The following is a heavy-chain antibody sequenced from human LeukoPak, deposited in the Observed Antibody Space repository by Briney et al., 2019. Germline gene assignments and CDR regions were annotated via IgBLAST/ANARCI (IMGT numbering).Heavy chain of an antibody. J-gene: IGHJ4*02. V-gene: IGHV1-18*01. D-gene: IGHD5-12*01. CDR3: AAEYSDNPLGY. CDR1: GYTFTSYG. CDR2: ISAYNGNT. Sequence: ASVKVSCKASGYTFTSYGISWVRQAPGQGLEWMGWISAYNGNTNYAQKLQGRVTMTTDTFTSTAYMELRSLRSDDTAVYYCAAEYSDNPLGYWGQGTLVTVSS.